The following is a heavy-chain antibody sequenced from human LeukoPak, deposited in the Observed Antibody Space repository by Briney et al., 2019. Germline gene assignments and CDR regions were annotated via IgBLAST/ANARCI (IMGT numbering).Heavy chain of an antibody. CDR3: AREVGRWAAAVHT. CDR1: GYTFTGYY. J-gene: IGHJ5*02. D-gene: IGHD6-13*01. Sequence: GASVKVSCKASGYTFTGYYMHWVRQAPGQGLEWMGWINPNSGGTNYAQKFQGRVTMTRDTSISTAYMELSRLRSDDTAVYYCAREVGRWAAAVHTWGQGTLVTVSS. CDR2: INPNSGGT. V-gene: IGHV1-2*02.